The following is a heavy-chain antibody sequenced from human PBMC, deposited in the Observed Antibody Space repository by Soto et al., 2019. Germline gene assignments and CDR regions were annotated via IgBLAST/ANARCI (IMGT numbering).Heavy chain of an antibody. V-gene: IGHV1-69*01. Sequence: QVQLVQSGAEVKKPGSSVKVSCKASGGTVSSYAISWVRQAPGQGLEWMGGIIPIFGTANYAQKFQGRVTITADEATSTADMELSSLRSEDPAVYYCAGSAYDFWSGYFAFDYWGQGTLVTVSS. D-gene: IGHD3-3*01. CDR3: AGSAYDFWSGYFAFDY. CDR2: IIPIFGTA. J-gene: IGHJ4*02. CDR1: GGTVSSYA.